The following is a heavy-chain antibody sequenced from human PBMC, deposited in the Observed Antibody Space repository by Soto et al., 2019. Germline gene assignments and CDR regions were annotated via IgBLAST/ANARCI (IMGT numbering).Heavy chain of an antibody. D-gene: IGHD3-22*01. J-gene: IGHJ3*02. CDR3: ARVDNYYDSSGYWKGPFDI. Sequence: SETLSLTCTVSGGSISSGDYYWSWIRQPPGKGLEWIGYIYYSGSTYYNPSLKSRVTISVDTSKNQFSLKLSFVTAADTAVYYCARVDNYYDSSGYWKGPFDIWGQGTMVTVSS. V-gene: IGHV4-30-4*01. CDR2: IYYSGST. CDR1: GGSISSGDYY.